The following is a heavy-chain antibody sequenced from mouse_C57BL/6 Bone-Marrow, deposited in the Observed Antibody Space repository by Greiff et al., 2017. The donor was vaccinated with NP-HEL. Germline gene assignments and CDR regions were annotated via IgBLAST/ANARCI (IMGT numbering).Heavy chain of an antibody. CDR2: IDPSDSYT. J-gene: IGHJ4*01. V-gene: IGHV1-59*01. Sequence: QVQLQQPGAELVRPGTSVKLSCKASGYTFTSYWMHWVKQRPGQGLEWIGVIDPSDSYTNYNQKFKGKATLTVDTSSSTAYMQLSSLTSEDSAVYYCARDHIYDGYYWAMDYWGQGTSVTVSS. D-gene: IGHD2-3*01. CDR1: GYTFTSYW. CDR3: ARDHIYDGYYWAMDY.